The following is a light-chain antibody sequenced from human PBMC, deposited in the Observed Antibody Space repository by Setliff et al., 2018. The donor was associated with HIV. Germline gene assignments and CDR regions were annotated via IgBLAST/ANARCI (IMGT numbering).Light chain of an antibody. J-gene: IGLJ1*01. CDR2: QAT. CDR1: SNDVGRYDL. V-gene: IGLV2-23*01. Sequence: QSVLTQPASVYGSPGQSITISCTGTSNDVGRYDLVSWYQQHPARAPKLIIYQATRRPSGVSNRFSGYKSGNVASLTISGLQAEDEADYYCCSNTGSNTFVFGTGTKVTGL. CDR3: CSNTGSNTFV.